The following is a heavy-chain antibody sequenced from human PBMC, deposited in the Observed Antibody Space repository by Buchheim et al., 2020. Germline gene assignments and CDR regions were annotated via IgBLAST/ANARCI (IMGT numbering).Heavy chain of an antibody. J-gene: IGHJ5*02. CDR2: IYYSGST. CDR3: ARGQPEYDSWSGYFGDNWFDP. CDR1: GGSISSGGYY. V-gene: IGHV4-31*03. D-gene: IGHD3-3*01. Sequence: QVQLQESGPGLVKPSQTLSLTCTVSGGSISSGGYYWSWIRQHPGKGLEWIGYIYYSGSTYYNPSLKSRVTISVDTSKNQFSLKLSSVTAADTAVYYCARGQPEYDSWSGYFGDNWFDPWGQGTL.